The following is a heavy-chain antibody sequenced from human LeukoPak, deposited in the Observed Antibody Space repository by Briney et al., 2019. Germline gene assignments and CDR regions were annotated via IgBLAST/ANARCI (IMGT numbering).Heavy chain of an antibody. J-gene: IGHJ6*02. D-gene: IGHD3-10*01. CDR1: GFTFSSYA. CDR2: ISYDGSNK. V-gene: IGHV3-30-3*01. CDR3: AREPLTMVRGAYALYYGMDV. Sequence: PGGSLRLSCAASGFTFSSYAMHWVRQAPGKELEWVAVISYDGSNKYYADSVKGRFTISRDNSKNTLYLQMNSLRAEDTAVYYCAREPLTMVRGAYALYYGMDVWGQGTTVTVSS.